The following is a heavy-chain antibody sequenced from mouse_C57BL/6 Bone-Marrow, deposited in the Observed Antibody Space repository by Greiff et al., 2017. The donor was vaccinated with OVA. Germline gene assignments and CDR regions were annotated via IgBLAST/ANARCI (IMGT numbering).Heavy chain of an antibody. J-gene: IGHJ3*01. CDR2: IDPNSGGT. D-gene: IGHD2-2*01. CDR3: ARDVYYGYDVWFAY. Sequence: VKQRPGRGLEWIGRIDPNSGGTKYNEKFKSKATLTVDKPSSTAYMQLSSLTSEDSAVYYCARDVYYGYDVWFAYWGQGTLVTVSA. V-gene: IGHV1-72*01.